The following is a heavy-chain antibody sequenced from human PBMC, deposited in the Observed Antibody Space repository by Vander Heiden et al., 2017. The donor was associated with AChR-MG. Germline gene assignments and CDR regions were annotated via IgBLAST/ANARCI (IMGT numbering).Heavy chain of an antibody. D-gene: IGHD3-22*01. Sequence: EVQLVESGGGLVKPGGSLRLSCAASGFTFSNAWMGWVRQAPGKGLEWVGRIKSKTDGGTTDYAAPVKGRFTISRDDSKNTLYLQMNSLKTEDTAVYYCTTRLYYYDSSGYYYFDYWGQGTLVTVSS. J-gene: IGHJ4*02. CDR3: TTRLYYYDSSGYYYFDY. CDR1: GFTFSNAW. CDR2: IKSKTDGGTT. V-gene: IGHV3-15*01.